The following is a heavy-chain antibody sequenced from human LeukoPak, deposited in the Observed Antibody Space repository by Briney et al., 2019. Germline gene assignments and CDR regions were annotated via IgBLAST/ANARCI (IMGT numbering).Heavy chain of an antibody. Sequence: LAGASLSPSQPAYGFSVRNDAVRWVRPAGGSGTEWVSSSRGGGETFYEDAVKGRFTLSRDDSRNTVYLQLNNLRVEDTAIYYCAKANWVSNADAVWWGQGTQVTVSS. CDR3: AKANWVSNADAVW. V-gene: IGHV3-23*01. CDR1: GFSVRNDA. D-gene: IGHD1-1*01. CDR2: SRGGGET. J-gene: IGHJ4*02.